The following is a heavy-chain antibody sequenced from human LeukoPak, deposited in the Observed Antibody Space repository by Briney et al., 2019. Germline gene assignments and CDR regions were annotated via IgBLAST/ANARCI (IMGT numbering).Heavy chain of an antibody. V-gene: IGHV3-30*18. CDR3: AKDGKTYYYDSSAYYFDY. CDR1: GFTFSSYG. D-gene: IGHD3-22*01. J-gene: IGHJ4*02. CDR2: ISCDGSNK. Sequence: GGSLRLSCAASGFTFSSYGMHWVRQAPGKGLEWVAVISCDGSNKYYADSVKGRFTISRDNSKSTLYLQMNSLRAEDTAVYYCAKDGKTYYYDSSAYYFDYWGQGTLVTVSS.